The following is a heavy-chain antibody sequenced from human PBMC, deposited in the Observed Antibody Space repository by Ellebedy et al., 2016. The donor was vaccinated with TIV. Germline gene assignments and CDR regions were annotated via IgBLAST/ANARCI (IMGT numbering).Heavy chain of an antibody. J-gene: IGHJ4*02. Sequence: AASVKVSCKASGYTFSSYSMHWVRQAPGQGLEWIGIINPIGRSTTFAQKFQGRLTMTRDTSTRTVYMELSSLRSEDTAVYYCARDWDLSGDYWGQGTLVTVSS. CDR1: GYTFSSYS. V-gene: IGHV1-46*01. CDR2: INPIGRST. D-gene: IGHD6-19*01. CDR3: ARDWDLSGDY.